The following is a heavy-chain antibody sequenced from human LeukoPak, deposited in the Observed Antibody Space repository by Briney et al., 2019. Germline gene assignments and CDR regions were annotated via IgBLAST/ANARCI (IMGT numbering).Heavy chain of an antibody. D-gene: IGHD3-9*01. CDR2: ISAYNGNT. J-gene: IGHJ4*02. Sequence: ASVKVSCKASGYTFTNYGVSWVRQAPGQGLEWMGWISAYNGNTNYAQKLQGRVTMTTDTSTSTAYMELRSLRSDDTAVYYCARVYDILTGFTYWGQGTLVTVSS. CDR3: ARVYDILTGFTY. V-gene: IGHV1-18*01. CDR1: GYTFTNYG.